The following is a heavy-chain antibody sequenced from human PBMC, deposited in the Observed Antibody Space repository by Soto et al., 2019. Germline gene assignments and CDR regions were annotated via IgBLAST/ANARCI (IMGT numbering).Heavy chain of an antibody. D-gene: IGHD6-19*01. CDR3: AREWGSGWYEGQWSSLEGDAFDI. V-gene: IGHV3-30-3*01. J-gene: IGHJ3*02. CDR2: ISYDGSNK. CDR1: GFTFSSYA. Sequence: QVQLVESGGGVVQPGRSLRLSCAASGFTFSSYAMHWVRQAPGKGLEWVAVISYDGSNKYYADSVKGRFTISRDNSKNRLYLQMNSLRAADRAVYYCAREWGSGWYEGQWSSLEGDAFDIWGQGTMVTVSS.